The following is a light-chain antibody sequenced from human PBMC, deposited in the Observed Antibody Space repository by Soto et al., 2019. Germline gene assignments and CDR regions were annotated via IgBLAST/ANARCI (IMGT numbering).Light chain of an antibody. J-gene: IGKJ4*01. CDR3: QQYNSSPLT. Sequence: DIQMTQSPSTLYASVGDRVTITCRASQSIGASLAWFQQKPGKAPNLQIYKASSLESGVQSRFSGSGSGTEFTLTISTLQPDDFATYYCQQYNSSPLTFGGGTKVEIK. V-gene: IGKV1-5*03. CDR1: QSIGAS. CDR2: KAS.